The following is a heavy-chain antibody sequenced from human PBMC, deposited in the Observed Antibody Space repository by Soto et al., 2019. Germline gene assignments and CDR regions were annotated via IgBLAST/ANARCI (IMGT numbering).Heavy chain of an antibody. CDR3: ARDAAIGMNAY. D-gene: IGHD2-2*02. CDR1: GYTFTSYG. CDR2: ISDYNGNR. Sequence: QVQLVQSGAEVKKPGATVKVSCKASGYTFTSYGISWVRQAPGQGLEWMGWISDYNGNRKYAQKLQGRVTMTTDTSTSTASMEVRSLRSDDTAVYYRARDAAIGMNAYWGQGTLVPVSS. V-gene: IGHV1-18*01. J-gene: IGHJ4*02.